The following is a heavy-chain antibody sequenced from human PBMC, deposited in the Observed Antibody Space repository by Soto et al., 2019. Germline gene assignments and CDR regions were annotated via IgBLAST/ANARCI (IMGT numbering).Heavy chain of an antibody. CDR1: GFTFSSYA. CDR2: ISGSGGST. J-gene: IGHJ4*02. D-gene: IGHD3-22*01. Sequence: EVQLLESGGGLVQPGGSLRLSCAASGFTFSSYAMSWVRQAPGKGLEWVSAISGSGGSTYYADSVKGRFTISRDNSKNALYLKMHSRRAADTAVHYCAKARADYYDSSGYPVAYWGQGTLVTVSS. CDR3: AKARADYYDSSGYPVAY. V-gene: IGHV3-23*01.